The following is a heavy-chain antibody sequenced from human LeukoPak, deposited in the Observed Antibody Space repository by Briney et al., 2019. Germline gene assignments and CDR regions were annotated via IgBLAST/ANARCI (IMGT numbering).Heavy chain of an antibody. CDR1: GFTFISYA. CDR3: AREGNYGSGRRPYGMDV. CDR2: ISYDGSNK. Sequence: PGRSLRLSCAAPGFTFISYAMHGVRQAPGRGLEGVAVISYDGSNKYYADSVKGRFTISRDNSKNTLYLQMNSLRAEETAVYYCAREGNYGSGRRPYGMDVWGQGTTVTVSS. D-gene: IGHD3-10*01. J-gene: IGHJ6*02. V-gene: IGHV3-30*04.